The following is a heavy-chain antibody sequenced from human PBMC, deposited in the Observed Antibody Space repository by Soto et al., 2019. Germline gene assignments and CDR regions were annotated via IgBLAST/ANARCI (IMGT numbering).Heavy chain of an antibody. J-gene: IGHJ4*02. CDR2: ISHSGSFT. CDR1: GFTFSSYA. D-gene: IGHD4-17*01. CDR3: ARDRTPTTVTTALDY. Sequence: EVQLLESGGGLVQPGGSLRLSCAASGFTFSSYAMSWVRQAQGKGLEWVSAISHSGSFTYNADSVKGRFTISGDNSMNTLYLQMNSLRAEDTAVYYCARDRTPTTVTTALDYWGQGTLVTVSS. V-gene: IGHV3-23*01.